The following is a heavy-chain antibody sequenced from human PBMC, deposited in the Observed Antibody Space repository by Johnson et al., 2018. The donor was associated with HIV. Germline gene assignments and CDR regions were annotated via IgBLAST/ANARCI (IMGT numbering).Heavy chain of an antibody. D-gene: IGHD3-10*01. CDR1: GFTFSSYG. J-gene: IGHJ3*02. V-gene: IGHV3-30*03. Sequence: QVQLVESGGGVVQPWRSLRLSCAASGFTFSSYGMHWVRQAPGKGLEWVAVISYDGSNKYYADSVKGRFTISRDNSNNTLYLQMNSLRAEDTAVYYCASYYYGSGSYYVFGSRDAFDIWGQGTMVTVSS. CDR2: ISYDGSNK. CDR3: ASYYYGSGSYYVFGSRDAFDI.